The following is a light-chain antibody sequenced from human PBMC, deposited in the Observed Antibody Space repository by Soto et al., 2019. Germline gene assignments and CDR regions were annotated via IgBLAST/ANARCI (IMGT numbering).Light chain of an antibody. J-gene: IGLJ1*01. V-gene: IGLV2-8*01. Sequence: QSALTQPPSASGSPGQSVAISCTGTSSDVGGYDYVSWYQQYPGKAPKLMIYDVSKRPSGVPDRFSGSKSGNTASLTVSGLQAEDEADYYCSSYAVTHIVFGTGTKVAVL. CDR2: DVS. CDR1: SSDVGGYDY. CDR3: SSYAVTHIV.